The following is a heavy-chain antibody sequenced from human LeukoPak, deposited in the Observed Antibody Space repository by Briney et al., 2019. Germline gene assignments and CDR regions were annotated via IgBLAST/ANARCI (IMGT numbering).Heavy chain of an antibody. V-gene: IGHV3-23*01. CDR3: AKESLDIVVVPAAIISSYFDY. J-gene: IGHJ4*02. CDR2: ISGSGGST. CDR1: GFTFSSYA. Sequence: GGSLRLSCAASGFTFSSYAMSWVRQVPGKGLEWVSAISGSGGSTYYADSVKGRFTISRDNSKNTLYLQMNSLRAEDTAVYYCAKESLDIVVVPAAIISSYFDYWGQGTLVTVSA. D-gene: IGHD2-2*02.